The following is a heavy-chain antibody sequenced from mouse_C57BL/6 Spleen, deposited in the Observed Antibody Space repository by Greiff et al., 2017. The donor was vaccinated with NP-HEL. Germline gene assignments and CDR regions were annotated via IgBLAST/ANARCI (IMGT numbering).Heavy chain of an antibody. CDR3: ARRGLRQAMDY. D-gene: IGHD2-4*01. V-gene: IGHV3-6*01. Sequence: EVKLQESGPGLVKPSQSLSLTCSVTGYSITSGYYWNWIRQFPGNKLEWMGYISYDGSNNYNPSLKNRISITRDTSKNQFFLKLNSVTTEDTATYYCARRGLRQAMDYWGQGTSVTVSS. CDR1: GYSITSGYY. CDR2: ISYDGSN. J-gene: IGHJ4*01.